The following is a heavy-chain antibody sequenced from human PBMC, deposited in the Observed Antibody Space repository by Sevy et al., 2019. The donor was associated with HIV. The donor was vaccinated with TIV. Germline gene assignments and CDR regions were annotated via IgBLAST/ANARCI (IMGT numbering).Heavy chain of an antibody. D-gene: IGHD6-13*01. Sequence: GGSLRLSCAASGFTFSNYAMNWVRQAPGKGLEWVSAISGSGGTTYYADSVKGRFTISRDNSKNTLYLQMSSLRAEDTAVCYCAKASTIAAAGGLFDCWGQGTLVTVSS. J-gene: IGHJ4*02. CDR1: GFTFSNYA. V-gene: IGHV3-23*01. CDR3: AKASTIAAAGGLFDC. CDR2: ISGSGGTT.